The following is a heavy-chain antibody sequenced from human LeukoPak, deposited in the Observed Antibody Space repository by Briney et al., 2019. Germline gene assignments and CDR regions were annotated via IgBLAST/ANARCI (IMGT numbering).Heavy chain of an antibody. D-gene: IGHD6-19*01. V-gene: IGHV3-74*01. Sequence: GGSLRLSCAASGFTFSSYWMHWVRQAPGKGLVWLSRIDSDGSSTNYADAVKGRFTISRDNAKNTLYLQMNSLRAEDTAVYFCARDSQLTSDWSLNWFDPWGQGTLVTVSS. CDR2: IDSDGSST. CDR3: ARDSQLTSDWSLNWFDP. J-gene: IGHJ5*02. CDR1: GFTFSSYW.